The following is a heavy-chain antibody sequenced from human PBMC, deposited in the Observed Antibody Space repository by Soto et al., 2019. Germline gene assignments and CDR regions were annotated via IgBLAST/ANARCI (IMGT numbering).Heavy chain of an antibody. V-gene: IGHV1-69*01. CDR3: ATRLSPPSYYYGMDV. CDR1: GGTFSSYA. Sequence: QVQLVQSGAEVKKPGSSVKVSCKASGGTFSSYAISWVRQAPGQGLEWMGGIIPIFGTANYAQKCQGRVTITADESTSTGYMELSSLRSEDTAVYYCATRLSPPSYYYGMDVWGQGTTVTVSS. J-gene: IGHJ6*02. D-gene: IGHD1-1*01. CDR2: IIPIFGTA.